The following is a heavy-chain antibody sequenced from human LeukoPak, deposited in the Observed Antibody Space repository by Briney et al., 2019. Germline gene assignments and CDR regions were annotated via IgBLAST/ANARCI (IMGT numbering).Heavy chain of an antibody. D-gene: IGHD2-21*02. CDR1: VFTFSNYW. CDR3: SRDSLSSCGGDCYSGLDV. J-gene: IGHJ6*01. CDR2: IKSDGSST. V-gene: IGHV3-74*01. Sequence: GGSLRLSCAASVFTFSNYWMHWVRQAPGGAVMWVSRIKSDGSSTTYADSLKGRFTISRDNAKKTLYLQMNSLRAADTAVYYCSRDSLSSCGGDCYSGLDVWGQGTTVTVSS.